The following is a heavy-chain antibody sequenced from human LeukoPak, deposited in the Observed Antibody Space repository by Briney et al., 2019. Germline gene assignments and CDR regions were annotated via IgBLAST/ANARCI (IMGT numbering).Heavy chain of an antibody. CDR2: IYTSGST. D-gene: IGHD4-17*01. CDR3: ATQYGDPTPHYYGMDV. J-gene: IGHJ6*02. V-gene: IGHV4-4*07. CDR1: GGSISSYY. Sequence: SETLSLTCTVSGGSISSYYWSWIRQPAGKGLEWIGRIYTSGSTNYNPSLKSRVTMSVDTSKNQFSLKLSSVTAADTAVYYCATQYGDPTPHYYGMDVWGQGTTVTVSS.